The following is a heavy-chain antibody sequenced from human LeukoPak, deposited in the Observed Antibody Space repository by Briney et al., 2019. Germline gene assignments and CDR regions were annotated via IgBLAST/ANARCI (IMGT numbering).Heavy chain of an antibody. J-gene: IGHJ4*02. CDR3: ARGLTEYYFDY. CDR1: GGSINSYE. CDR2: IYTSGST. Sequence: SETLSLTCTVSGGSINSYEWSWIRQSPGKGLEWIGYIYTSGSTTYNPSLESRVTMSVDTSRNQFSLRLSSVTAADTAVYYCARGLTEYYFDYWGQGTLVTVSS. D-gene: IGHD1-14*01. V-gene: IGHV4-4*08.